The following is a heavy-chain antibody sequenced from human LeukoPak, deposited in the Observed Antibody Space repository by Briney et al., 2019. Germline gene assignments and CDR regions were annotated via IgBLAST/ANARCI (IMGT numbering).Heavy chain of an antibody. D-gene: IGHD5-12*01. V-gene: IGHV4-38-2*02. CDR3: ARLTQGGYDVYYYYGMDV. Sequence: SETLSLTCTVSGYSISSGYYWGWIRQPPGKGLEWIGSIYHSGSPYYNASLKSRVTISVDTSKNQFSLKLSSVTAADTAVYYCARLTQGGYDVYYYYGMDVWGQGTTVTVSS. CDR1: GYSISSGYY. J-gene: IGHJ6*02. CDR2: IYHSGSP.